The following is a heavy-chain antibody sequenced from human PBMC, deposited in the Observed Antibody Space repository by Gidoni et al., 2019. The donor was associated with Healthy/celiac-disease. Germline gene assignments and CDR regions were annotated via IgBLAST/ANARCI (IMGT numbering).Heavy chain of an antibody. CDR1: GYSFTNYW. J-gene: IGHJ4*02. Sequence: EVQLVQSGAAVKKPGETLKISCRGSGYSFTNYWIGWVRQMPGKVLEVMVSIYPADSDTRYRPSFQGQVTISADKSISTAYLQWISLKASDTAMYYCARQRTAAGTSDYWGQGTLVTVSS. CDR2: IYPADSDT. CDR3: ARQRTAAGTSDY. V-gene: IGHV5-51*01. D-gene: IGHD6-13*01.